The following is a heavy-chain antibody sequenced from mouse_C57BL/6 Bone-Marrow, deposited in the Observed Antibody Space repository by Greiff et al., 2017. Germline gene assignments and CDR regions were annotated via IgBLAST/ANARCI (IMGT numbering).Heavy chain of an antibody. J-gene: IGHJ4*01. CDR3: ARGGCRRRHAMDY. V-gene: IGHV5-17*01. CDR2: ISSGSSTI. CDR1: GFTFSDYG. Sequence: EVKLMESGGGLVKPGGSLKLSCAASGFTFSDYGMHWVRQAPEKGLEWVAYISSGSSTIYYADTVKGRFTISRDNAKNTLFLQMTSLRSEDTAMYYCARGGCRRRHAMDYWGQGTSVTVSS.